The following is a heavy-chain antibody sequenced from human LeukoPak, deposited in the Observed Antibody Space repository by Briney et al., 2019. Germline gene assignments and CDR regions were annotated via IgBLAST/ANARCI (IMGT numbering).Heavy chain of an antibody. Sequence: GASVKVSCKASGYTFTSYGISWVRQAPGQGLEWMGWISAYNGNTNYAQKFQGRVTMTRDMSTTTFYMELSSLRSEDTAVYYCARDGVRYDYIWGLKTANDAFDIWGRGTMVTVSS. CDR2: ISAYNGNT. V-gene: IGHV1-18*01. J-gene: IGHJ3*02. D-gene: IGHD3-16*01. CDR1: GYTFTSYG. CDR3: ARDGVRYDYIWGLKTANDAFDI.